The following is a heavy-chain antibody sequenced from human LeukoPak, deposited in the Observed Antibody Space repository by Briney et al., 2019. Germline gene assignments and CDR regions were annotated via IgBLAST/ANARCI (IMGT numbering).Heavy chain of an antibody. Sequence: PSETLSLTCAVSGGSISSSNWWGWVRQPPGKGLEWIGEIYHSGSTNYNPSLKSRVTISVDKSKNQFSLKLSSVTAADTAVYYCARKLSSGWYFWFDPWGQGTLVTVSS. V-gene: IGHV4-4*02. CDR1: GGSISSSNW. D-gene: IGHD6-19*01. CDR3: ARKLSSGWYFWFDP. CDR2: IYHSGST. J-gene: IGHJ5*02.